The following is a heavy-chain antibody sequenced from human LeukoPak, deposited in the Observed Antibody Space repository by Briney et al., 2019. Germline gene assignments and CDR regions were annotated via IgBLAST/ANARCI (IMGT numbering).Heavy chain of an antibody. CDR2: IIPILGIV. Sequence: ASVKVSCKASGGTFSSYTISWVRQAPGQGLEWMGRIIPILGIVNYAQKFQGRVTITADKSTSTAYMELSSLRSEDTAVYYCASGGVRVVPALDYWGQGTLVTVSS. V-gene: IGHV1-69*02. CDR3: ASGGVRVVPALDY. J-gene: IGHJ4*02. CDR1: GGTFSSYT. D-gene: IGHD2-2*01.